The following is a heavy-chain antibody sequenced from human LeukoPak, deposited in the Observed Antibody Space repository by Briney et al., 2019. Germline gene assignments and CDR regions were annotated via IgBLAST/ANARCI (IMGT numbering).Heavy chain of an antibody. CDR3: SRGRCQPPFSLIDY. CDR1: AYTFTSYG. CDR2: ISTYNGNT. D-gene: IGHD3-3*02. Sequence: ASVKVSCKAAAYTFTSYGISRVRHAPAQGLEWMGWISTYNGNTNYAQKLQGRGTIITDTTTSTTHMELRSIRSDDEAAYYYSRGRCQPPFSLIDYWGQGTLVAVSS. V-gene: IGHV1-18*01. J-gene: IGHJ4*02.